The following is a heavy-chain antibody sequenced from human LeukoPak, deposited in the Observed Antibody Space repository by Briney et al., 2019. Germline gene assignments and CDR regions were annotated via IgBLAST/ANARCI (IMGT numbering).Heavy chain of an antibody. J-gene: IGHJ4*02. CDR2: VGTSGDNT. CDR3: TGSAY. V-gene: IGHV3-23*01. Sequence: GGSLRLSCAASGFSFSGYVMSWVRQAPGKGLEWVSAVGTSGDNTYYADSVKGRFTIARDNSRDTLSLQMNSLKAEGRAKYYFTGSAYWGKETLLPVPP. CDR1: GFSFSGYV. D-gene: IGHD3-10*01.